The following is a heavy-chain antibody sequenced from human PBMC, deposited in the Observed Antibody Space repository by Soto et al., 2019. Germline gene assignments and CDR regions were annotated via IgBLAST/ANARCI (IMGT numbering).Heavy chain of an antibody. J-gene: IGHJ4*02. CDR1: GFPFSNYA. D-gene: IGHD3-16*01. Sequence: EVQILESGGGLVQPGGSLRLSCAASGFPFSNYAMAWVRQAPGKGLEWVSAISGTTGHAFYADSVKDRFTISRDNSKNTLYLQMDSLRAEDTALYHSARAPSEYIWGSYLRYYEYWGQGTLVTVSS. CDR3: ARAPSEYIWGSYLRYYEY. V-gene: IGHV3-23*01. CDR2: ISGTTGHA.